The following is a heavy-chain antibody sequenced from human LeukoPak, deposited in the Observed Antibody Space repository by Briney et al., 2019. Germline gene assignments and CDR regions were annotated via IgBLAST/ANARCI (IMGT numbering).Heavy chain of an antibody. CDR2: INPSGGST. D-gene: IGHD3-10*01. CDR3: ARDHRGSGSYYNVPGDY. J-gene: IGHJ4*02. V-gene: IGHV1-46*01. Sequence: ASVKVSCKASGYTFTSYGISWVRQAPGQGLEWMGIINPSGGSTSYAQKFQGRVTMTRDMSTSTVYMELSSLRSEDTAVYYCARDHRGSGSYYNVPGDYWGQGTLVTVSS. CDR1: GYTFTSYG.